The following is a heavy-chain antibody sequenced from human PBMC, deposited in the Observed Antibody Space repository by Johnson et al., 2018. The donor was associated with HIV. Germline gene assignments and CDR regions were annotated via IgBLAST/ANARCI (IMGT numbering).Heavy chain of an antibody. Sequence: VQLVESGGGVVQPGGSLRLSCAASGFTFSSYGMHWVRQAPGKGLEWVAFIRYDGSNKYYADSVKGRFTISRDNSKNTLYLQMNSLRAEDTAVYYCARDSYSSSWYLGAFDIWGQGTMVTVSS. CDR3: ARDSYSSSWYLGAFDI. J-gene: IGHJ3*02. D-gene: IGHD6-13*01. V-gene: IGHV3-30*02. CDR1: GFTFSSYG. CDR2: IRYDGSNK.